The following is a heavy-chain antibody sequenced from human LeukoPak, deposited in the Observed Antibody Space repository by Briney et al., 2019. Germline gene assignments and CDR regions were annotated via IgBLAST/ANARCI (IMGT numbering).Heavy chain of an antibody. CDR2: ISYDGSNK. J-gene: IGHJ4*02. V-gene: IGHV3-30*03. Sequence: GGSLRLSCAASGFTFSSYGMSWVRQAPGKGLEWVAVISYDGSNKYYADSVKGRFTISRDNSKNTLYLQMNSLRAEDTAVYYCARDQGRYYFDYWGQGTLVTVSS. CDR1: GFTFSSYG. D-gene: IGHD3-10*01. CDR3: ARDQGRYYFDY.